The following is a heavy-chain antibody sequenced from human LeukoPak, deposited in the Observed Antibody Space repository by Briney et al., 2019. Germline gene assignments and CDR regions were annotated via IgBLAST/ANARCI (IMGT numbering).Heavy chain of an antibody. Sequence: GASVKVSCKASGYTFTGYYMHWVRQAPGQGLEWMGWINPNSGGTNYAQKFQGRVTMTRDTSTSTAYMELRSLRSDDTAVYYCAREDIVVVPAAPDYWGQGTLVTVSS. J-gene: IGHJ4*02. CDR1: GYTFTGYY. D-gene: IGHD2-2*01. CDR2: INPNSGGT. CDR3: AREDIVVVPAAPDY. V-gene: IGHV1-2*02.